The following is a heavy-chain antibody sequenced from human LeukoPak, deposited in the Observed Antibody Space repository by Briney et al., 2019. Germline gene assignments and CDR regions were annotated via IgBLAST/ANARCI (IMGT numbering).Heavy chain of an antibody. Sequence: PGGSLRLSCAASGFTFSDFFMSWIRQAPGKGLEWVSSINAGGASKPYADSVRGRFAISRDNAKNSLYLQMNSLRAEDTAVYYCARDRRGLNRVTGPRFDYWGQGTLVTVSS. D-gene: IGHD2-8*02. V-gene: IGHV3-11*01. CDR1: GFTFSDFF. CDR3: ARDRRGLNRVTGPRFDY. CDR2: INAGGASK. J-gene: IGHJ4*02.